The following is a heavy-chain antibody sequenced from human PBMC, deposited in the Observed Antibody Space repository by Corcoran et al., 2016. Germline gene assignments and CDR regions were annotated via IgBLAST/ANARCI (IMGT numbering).Heavy chain of an antibody. Sequence: QVQLVESGGGVVQPGRSLRLSCAASGFTFSSYGMHWVRQAPGKGLEWVAVIWYDGSNKYYADSVKGRFTISRDNSKNTLYLQMNSLRAEDTAVYYCARDGDYDFWSGYHIFDYWGQGTRVTVSS. J-gene: IGHJ4*02. CDR1: GFTFSSYG. CDR3: ARDGDYDFWSGYHIFDY. D-gene: IGHD3-3*01. CDR2: IWYDGSNK. V-gene: IGHV3-33*01.